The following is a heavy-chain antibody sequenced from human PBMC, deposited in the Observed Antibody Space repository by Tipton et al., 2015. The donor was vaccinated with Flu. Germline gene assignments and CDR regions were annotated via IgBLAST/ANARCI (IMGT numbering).Heavy chain of an antibody. CDR2: IYYSGST. Sequence: GASMKRSNHYWGWIRQPPGKGLEWIGSIYYSGSTYYNPSLKSRVTISVDTSKNQFSLKLSPVTAADTAVYYCARVGVVTPFDYWGQGTLVTVSS. J-gene: IGHJ4*02. CDR1: GASMKRSNHY. D-gene: IGHD4-23*01. CDR3: ARVGVVTPFDY. V-gene: IGHV4-39*07.